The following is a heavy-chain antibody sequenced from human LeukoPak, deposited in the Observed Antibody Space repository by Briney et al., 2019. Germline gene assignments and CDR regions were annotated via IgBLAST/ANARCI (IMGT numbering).Heavy chain of an antibody. J-gene: IGHJ6*03. CDR2: ISGTGSAV. V-gene: IGHV3-48*03. CDR3: VKGSGTHYYFYYMDV. Sequence: GGSLSLSCPSSGFTYLTYALNWVRPAPGKGLEWVSGISGTGSAVGYADSVKGRFTVSRDTSKRTVYLQMSGLRVDDTATYYCVKGSGTHYYFYYMDVWGKGTPVTVSS. D-gene: IGHD1-26*01. CDR1: GFTYLTYA.